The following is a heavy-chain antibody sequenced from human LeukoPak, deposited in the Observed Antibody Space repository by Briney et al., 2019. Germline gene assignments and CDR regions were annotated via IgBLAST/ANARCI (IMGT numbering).Heavy chain of an antibody. V-gene: IGHV3-30-3*01. CDR3: ARAERGD. J-gene: IGHJ4*02. D-gene: IGHD1-1*01. CDR2: ISYDGSNK. Sequence: PGGSLRLSCAASGFTFSSYAMHWVRQAPGKGLEWVAVISYDGSNKYYADSVKGRFTISRDNSKNALYLQMNSLRAEDTAVYYCARAERGDWGQGTLVTVSS. CDR1: GFTFSSYA.